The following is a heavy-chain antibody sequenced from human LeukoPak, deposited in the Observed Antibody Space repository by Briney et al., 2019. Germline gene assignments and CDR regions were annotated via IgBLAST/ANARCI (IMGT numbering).Heavy chain of an antibody. Sequence: GGSLRLSCAASGFTVSSNYMSWVCQAPGKGLEWVSVIYSGGSTYYADSVKGRFTISRDNSKNTLYLQMNSLRAEDTAVYYCARSPHCSGGSCYAVLFDYWGQGTLVTVSS. CDR3: ARSPHCSGGSCYAVLFDY. D-gene: IGHD2-15*01. CDR1: GFTVSSNY. CDR2: IYSGGST. V-gene: IGHV3-66*01. J-gene: IGHJ4*02.